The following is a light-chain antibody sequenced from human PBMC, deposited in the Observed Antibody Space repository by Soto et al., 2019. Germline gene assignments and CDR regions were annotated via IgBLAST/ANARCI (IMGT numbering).Light chain of an antibody. CDR3: QQYRNWPRT. CDR2: DAS. Sequence: EIVLTQSPGTLSLSPGERATLSCRASQSVSSYLAWYQQKPGQAPRLLIYDASNRATGIPARFSGSGSGTEFTLTINNLQSEDFAVYYCQQYRNWPRTFGQGTKVDIK. V-gene: IGKV3-11*01. CDR1: QSVSSY. J-gene: IGKJ1*01.